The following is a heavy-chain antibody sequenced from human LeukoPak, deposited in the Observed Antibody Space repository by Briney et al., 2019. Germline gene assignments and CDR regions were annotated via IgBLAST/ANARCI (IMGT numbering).Heavy chain of an antibody. CDR2: ISGSSSHT. J-gene: IGHJ4*02. D-gene: IGHD6-13*01. V-gene: IGHV3-11*05. Sequence: GGSPRLSCAASEFTFSDYYMNWIRQAPAKGLEWLSYISGSSSHTNYADSVKGRFTISRDNAKNSLYLQMNSLRAEDSAVYYCARGGGYYFDYWGQGTLITVSS. CDR1: EFTFSDYY. CDR3: ARGGGYYFDY.